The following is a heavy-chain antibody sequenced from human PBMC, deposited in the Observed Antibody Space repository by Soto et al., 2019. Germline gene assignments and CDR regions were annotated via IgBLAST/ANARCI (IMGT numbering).Heavy chain of an antibody. CDR1: GFTFSSYA. V-gene: IGHV3-23*01. CDR2: ISGSGGST. CDR3: AIWGGIVVVPAALYYGMDV. D-gene: IGHD2-2*01. J-gene: IGHJ6*02. Sequence: GGSLRLSCAASGFTFSSYAMSWVRQAPGKGLEWVSAISGSGGSTYYADSVKGRFTISRDNSKNTLYLQMNSLRAEDTAVYYCAIWGGIVVVPAALYYGMDVWGQGTTVTVSS.